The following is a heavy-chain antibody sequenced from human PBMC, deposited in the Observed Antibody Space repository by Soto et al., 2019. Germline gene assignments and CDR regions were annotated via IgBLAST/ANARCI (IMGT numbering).Heavy chain of an antibody. Sequence: GGSLRLSCAPSGFTVGDYALSWFRQAPGKGLEWVAFIRSKAYGGTTEYAASVKGRFTISGDDSKSVAYLQMNSLKTEDTAVYYCTRGKERYSDYWGQGPLVTVSS. D-gene: IGHD2-15*01. V-gene: IGHV3-49*03. CDR2: IRSKAYGGTT. CDR1: GFTVGDYA. CDR3: TRGKERYSDY. J-gene: IGHJ4*02.